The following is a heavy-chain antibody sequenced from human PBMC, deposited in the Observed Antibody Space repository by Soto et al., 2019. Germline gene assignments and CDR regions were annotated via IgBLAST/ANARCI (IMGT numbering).Heavy chain of an antibody. D-gene: IGHD3-22*01. Sequence: GGSLRLSCAASGFTFSSYWMSWVRQAPGKGLEWVANIKQEGSQKWYVDSVKGRFTISRDNAKNSLYPQMNSLRAEDTAVYYCARGDYYDSSGPFSDAFDIWGQGTMVTVSS. V-gene: IGHV3-7*04. CDR2: IKQEGSQK. J-gene: IGHJ3*02. CDR1: GFTFSSYW. CDR3: ARGDYYDSSGPFSDAFDI.